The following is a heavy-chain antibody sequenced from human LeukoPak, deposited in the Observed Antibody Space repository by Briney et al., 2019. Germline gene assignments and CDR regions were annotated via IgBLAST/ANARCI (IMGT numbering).Heavy chain of an antibody. V-gene: IGHV3-74*01. CDR1: GFTFSSYW. CDR3: AILGVDIVATIDDY. CDR2: INSDGSST. Sequence: GGSLRLSCAASGFTFSSYWMHWVRQAPGKGLVWVSRINSDGSSTSYADSVKGRFTISRDNAKNTLYLQMNSLRAEDTAVYYCAILGVDIVATIDDYWGQGTLVTVSS. J-gene: IGHJ4*02. D-gene: IGHD5-12*01.